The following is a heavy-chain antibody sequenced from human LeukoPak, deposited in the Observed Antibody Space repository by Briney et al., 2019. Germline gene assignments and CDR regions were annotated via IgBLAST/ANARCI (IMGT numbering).Heavy chain of an antibody. D-gene: IGHD5-18*01. Sequence: GGSLRLSCAASGFTFSSYAMSWVRQAPGKGLEWVSAISGSGGSTYYADSVKGRFTISRDNSKYTLYLQMNSLRAEDTAVYYCAKDLRLRGYSYGQNFDYWGQGTLVTVSS. CDR3: AKDLRLRGYSYGQNFDY. J-gene: IGHJ4*02. V-gene: IGHV3-23*01. CDR2: ISGSGGST. CDR1: GFTFSSYA.